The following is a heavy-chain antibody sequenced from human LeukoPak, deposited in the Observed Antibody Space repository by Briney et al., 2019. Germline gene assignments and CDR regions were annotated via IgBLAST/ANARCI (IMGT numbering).Heavy chain of an antibody. Sequence: PGGSLRLSCAASGFTFSDFWMTWVRQAPGKGLEWVANIKQDESEKYYVDSVMGRFTISRDNAKNSLFLQMSSLRVEDTAVYYCTRAYSYYPYWGQGTLVSVSS. CDR2: IKQDESEK. J-gene: IGHJ4*02. CDR1: GFTFSDFW. V-gene: IGHV3-7*01. D-gene: IGHD3-10*01. CDR3: TRAYSYYPY.